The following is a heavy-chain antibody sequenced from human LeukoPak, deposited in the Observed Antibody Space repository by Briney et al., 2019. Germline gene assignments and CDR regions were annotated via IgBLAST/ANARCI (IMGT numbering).Heavy chain of an antibody. J-gene: IGHJ4*02. V-gene: IGHV3-48*02. D-gene: IGHD6-13*01. CDR1: GFSFSSYS. Sequence: GGSLRLSCAASGFSFSSYSMNWVRQAPWKGLEWVSYITSSSSTIHYADSVKGRFTISRDNAKNSLYLQMNSLRDEDTAVFYCARGVAGMAYFDYWGQGTLVTVSS. CDR3: ARGVAGMAYFDY. CDR2: ITSSSSTI.